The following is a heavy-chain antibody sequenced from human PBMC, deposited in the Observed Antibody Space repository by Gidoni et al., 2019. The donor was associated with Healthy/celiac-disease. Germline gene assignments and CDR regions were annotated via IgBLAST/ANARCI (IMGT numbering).Heavy chain of an antibody. Sequence: GESGGGLVQPGRSLRLSCAASGFTFDDYAMHWVRQAPGKGLEWVSGISWNSGSIGYADSVKGRFTISRDNAKNSLYLQMNSLRAEDTALYYCAKDLGSGSCFDYWGQGTLVTVSS. D-gene: IGHD3-10*01. J-gene: IGHJ4*02. CDR1: GFTFDDYA. CDR3: AKDLGSGSCFDY. V-gene: IGHV3-9*01. CDR2: ISWNSGSI.